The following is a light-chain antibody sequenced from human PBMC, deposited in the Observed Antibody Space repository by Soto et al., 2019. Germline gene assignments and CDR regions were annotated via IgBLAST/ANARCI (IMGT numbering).Light chain of an antibody. Sequence: EIVLTQSPGTLSLSPGERATLSCRASQSVSSNYLAWYQQKSGQAPRLLIYGASSRATGIPNWFSGSGSGTDVTLTISNLAPEDFAVYYCQQRGSSPQTFGQGTKVEIK. V-gene: IGKV3-20*01. CDR1: QSVSSNY. CDR3: QQRGSSPQT. CDR2: GAS. J-gene: IGKJ1*01.